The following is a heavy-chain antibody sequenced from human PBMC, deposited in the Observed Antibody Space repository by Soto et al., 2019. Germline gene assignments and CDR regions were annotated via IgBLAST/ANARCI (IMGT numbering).Heavy chain of an antibody. D-gene: IGHD6-25*01. J-gene: IGHJ4*02. CDR1: GGSFSGYY. V-gene: IGHV4-34*01. Sequence: SETLSLTCAVYGGSFSGYYWSWIRQPPGKTLEWIGEINHSGSTNYNPSLKSRPTISVDTSKNQFSLKLTSVTAADTAVYYCARYKRLIADYWGQGTLVTVSS. CDR2: INHSGST. CDR3: ARYKRLIADY.